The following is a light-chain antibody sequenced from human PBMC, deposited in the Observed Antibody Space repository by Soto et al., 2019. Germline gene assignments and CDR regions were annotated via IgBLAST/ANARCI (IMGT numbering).Light chain of an antibody. CDR1: QSVSNN. V-gene: IGKV3-15*01. J-gene: IGKJ2*01. CDR2: GAS. Sequence: EIVMTHSPATLSVSPGERATRSCRASQSVSNNLAWYHQKPGQAPRLPIYGASTRATAIPARFSGSGSGTEFTLTISSLQSEDFAVYFCQQYDNWPYTFGQGTKVDIK. CDR3: QQYDNWPYT.